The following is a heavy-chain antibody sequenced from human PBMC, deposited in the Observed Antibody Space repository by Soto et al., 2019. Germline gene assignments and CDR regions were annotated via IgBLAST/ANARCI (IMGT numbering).Heavy chain of an antibody. J-gene: IGHJ4*02. V-gene: IGHV3-23*01. CDR2: ISGSGGST. D-gene: IGHD2-2*01. CDR3: AKEPVVEGYCSSTSCHALDY. CDR1: GFTFSSYA. Sequence: AGGSLRLSCAASGFTFSSYAMSWVRQAPGKGLEWVSAISGSGGSTYYADSVKGRFTISRDNSKNTLYLQMNSLRAEDTAVYYCAKEPVVEGYCSSTSCHALDYWGQGPLVTVSS.